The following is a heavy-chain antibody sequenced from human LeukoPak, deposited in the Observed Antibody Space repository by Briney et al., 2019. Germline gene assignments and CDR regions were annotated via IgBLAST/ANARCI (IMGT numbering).Heavy chain of an antibody. CDR1: GGSISSGGYY. J-gene: IGHJ4*02. CDR2: IYHSGST. D-gene: IGHD2-15*01. Sequence: SETLSLACIVSGGSISSGGYYWSWIRQHPGKGLEWIGNIYHSGSTYYNPSLKSRVTISLDTSKNQFSLKLSSVTAADTAVYYCARGTLGYCSDGSCYRPFDYWGQGTLVIVSS. V-gene: IGHV4-31*03. CDR3: ARGTLGYCSDGSCYRPFDY.